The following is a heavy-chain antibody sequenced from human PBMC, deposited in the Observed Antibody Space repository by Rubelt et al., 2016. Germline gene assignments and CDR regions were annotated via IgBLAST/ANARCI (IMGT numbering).Heavy chain of an antibody. CDR1: GGTFSSYA. Sequence: QVQRVQSGAEVRRPGASVKVSCKASGGTFSSYAISGVGQAPDQGCGWMGRIIPILGIANYAQKVQGRCPSTADKSTSTAYMEMSRLGSEDTAVYYCARDPRCYYALDIWGQGTMVTVSS. CDR2: IIPILGIA. CDR3: ARDPRCYYALDI. D-gene: IGHD1-26*01. J-gene: IGHJ3*02. V-gene: IGHV1-69*04.